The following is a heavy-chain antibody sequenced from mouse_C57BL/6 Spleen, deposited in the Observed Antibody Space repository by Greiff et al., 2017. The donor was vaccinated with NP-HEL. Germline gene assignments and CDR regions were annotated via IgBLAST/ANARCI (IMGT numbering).Heavy chain of an antibody. Sequence: EVHLVESGPGLVKPSQSLSLTCSVTGYSITSGYYWNWIRQFPGNKLEWMGYISYDGSNNYNPSLKNRISITRDTSKNQFFLKLNSVTTEDTATYYCARDDYGRGAWFAYWGQGTLVTVSA. CDR2: ISYDGSN. V-gene: IGHV3-6*01. CDR3: ARDDYGRGAWFAY. J-gene: IGHJ3*01. D-gene: IGHD1-1*01. CDR1: GYSITSGYY.